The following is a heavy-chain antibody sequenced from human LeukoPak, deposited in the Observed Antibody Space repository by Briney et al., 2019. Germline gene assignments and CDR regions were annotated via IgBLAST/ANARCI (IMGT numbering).Heavy chain of an antibody. CDR1: GASIRSGDYY. V-gene: IGHV4-30-4*01. CDR2: IYDSGST. CDR3: ARAVTYYYDSSGYSSGAFDI. Sequence: SETLSLTCTVSGASIRSGDYYWSWIRQPPGKGLEWIGYIYDSGSTYYNPSLKSRVTISVDRSKNQFSLKLSSVTAADTAVYYCARAVTYYYDSSGYSSGAFDIWGQGTMVTVSS. J-gene: IGHJ3*02. D-gene: IGHD3-22*01.